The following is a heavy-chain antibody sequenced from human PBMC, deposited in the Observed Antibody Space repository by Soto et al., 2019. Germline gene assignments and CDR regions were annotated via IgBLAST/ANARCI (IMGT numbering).Heavy chain of an antibody. D-gene: IGHD3-9*01. CDR3: AKTESFNGYYNAFDS. CDR1: GFSFAGYD. CDR2: VSGGGGST. Sequence: PGGSLRLSCAASGFSFAGYDVAWVRQAPGKGLEWVSTVSGGGGSTYYADSVEGRFTISRDNSGNTVYLQMNSLNAGDTALYYCAKTESFNGYYNAFDSWGQGTRVTSPQ. V-gene: IGHV3-23*01. J-gene: IGHJ4*02.